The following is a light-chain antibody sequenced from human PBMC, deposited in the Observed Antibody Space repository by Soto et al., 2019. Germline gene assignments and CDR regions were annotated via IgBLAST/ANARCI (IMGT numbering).Light chain of an antibody. V-gene: IGKV1-39*01. CDR1: QSINSY. CDR3: QQTFSNPPWT. CDR2: AAS. Sequence: DIQMTQSPSSLSASVGDRVTITCRASQSINSYVNWYQQKPGKAPKLLIYAASSLQSGVPSMFSGSESGTDFTLTISSLQPEDFATYYCQQTFSNPPWTFGQGTKVEIK. J-gene: IGKJ1*01.